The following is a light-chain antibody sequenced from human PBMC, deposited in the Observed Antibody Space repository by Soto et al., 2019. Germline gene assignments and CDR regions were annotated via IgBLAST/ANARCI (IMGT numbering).Light chain of an antibody. CDR2: DVS. J-gene: IGLJ3*02. Sequence: QSALTQPASVSGSPGQSITISCTGTSSDVGGYNYVSWYQQHPDKAPKLVIYDVSNRPSGVSNRFSASKSGNTASLTISGLQAEDEAHYYCISYTRSGTRVFGGGTKLTVL. CDR1: SSDVGGYNY. CDR3: ISYTRSGTRV. V-gene: IGLV2-14*03.